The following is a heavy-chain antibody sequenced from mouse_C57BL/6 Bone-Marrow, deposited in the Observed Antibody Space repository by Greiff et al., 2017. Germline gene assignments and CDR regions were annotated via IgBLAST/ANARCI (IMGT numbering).Heavy chain of an antibody. J-gene: IGHJ3*01. Sequence: VHVQQSGAELVRPGASVTLSCTASGFNFTDDYMHWVKQRPEQGLEWIGWIDPENGDTEYASKFQGKATITVDTSSNTAYLQLSSLTSEDTAVCYCTRIAYWGQGTRVTVSA. CDR3: TRIAY. V-gene: IGHV14-4*01. CDR2: IDPENGDT. CDR1: GFNFTDDY.